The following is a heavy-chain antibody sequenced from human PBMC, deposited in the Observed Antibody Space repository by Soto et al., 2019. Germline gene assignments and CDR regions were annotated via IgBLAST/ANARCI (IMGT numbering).Heavy chain of an antibody. J-gene: IGHJ5*02. Sequence: QVQLQQWGAGLLKPSETLSLTCDVYGGSFSGYYWTWIRQPPGKGLEWIGEINHSGSTLYNPSLKSRVTISVDTSNNQISLRLTSVTAADTAVYYCARVKAAGWFDPWGQGTLVTVSS. CDR1: GGSFSGYY. D-gene: IGHD6-13*01. V-gene: IGHV4-34*01. CDR2: INHSGST. CDR3: ARVKAAGWFDP.